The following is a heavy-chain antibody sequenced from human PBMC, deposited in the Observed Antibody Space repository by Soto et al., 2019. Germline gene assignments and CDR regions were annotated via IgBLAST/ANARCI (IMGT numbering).Heavy chain of an antibody. CDR3: ARGIVVVVAATGVGYDAFDI. CDR1: GGSISSGGYY. J-gene: IGHJ3*02. D-gene: IGHD2-15*01. CDR2: IDYSGST. V-gene: IGHV4-31*03. Sequence: QVQLQESGPGLVKPSQTLSLTCTVSGGSISSGGYYWSWIRQHPGKGLEWIGYIDYSGSTYYNPSLKSRVTISVDTSKNQFSMKLSSVTAADTAVDYCARGIVVVVAATGVGYDAFDIWGQGTMVTVSS.